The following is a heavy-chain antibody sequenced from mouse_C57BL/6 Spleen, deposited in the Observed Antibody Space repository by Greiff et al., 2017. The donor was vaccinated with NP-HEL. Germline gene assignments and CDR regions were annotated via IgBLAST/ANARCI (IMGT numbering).Heavy chain of an antibody. V-gene: IGHV5-6*01. CDR2: ISSGGSYT. Sequence: EVKLQESGGDLVKPGGSLKLSCAASGFTFSSYGMSWVRQTPDKRLEWVATISSGGSYTYYPDSVKGRFTISRDNAKNTLYLQMSSLKSEDTAMYYCARLGREAYFDYWGQGTTLTVSS. CDR1: GFTFSSYG. CDR3: ARLGREAYFDY. J-gene: IGHJ2*01. D-gene: IGHD4-1*01.